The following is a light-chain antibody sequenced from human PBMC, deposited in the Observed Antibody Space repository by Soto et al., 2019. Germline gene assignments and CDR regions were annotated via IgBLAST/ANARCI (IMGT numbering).Light chain of an antibody. V-gene: IGLV4-69*01. J-gene: IGLJ3*02. Sequence: QSVLTQSPSASASLGASVKLTCTLTTGHSSYVIAWHQQQPEKGPRYLMKVNSDGSHIKGDGIPDRFSCSSSGAERYLTISSLQSDDEADYSSQTWASGIRVFGGGTKLTVL. CDR2: VNSDGSH. CDR3: QTWASGIRV. CDR1: TGHSSYV.